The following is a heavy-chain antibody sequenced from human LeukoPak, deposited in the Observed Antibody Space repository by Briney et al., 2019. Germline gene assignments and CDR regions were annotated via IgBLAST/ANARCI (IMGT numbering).Heavy chain of an antibody. J-gene: IGHJ4*02. D-gene: IGHD5-24*01. Sequence: GGSLILSCAASGFTFRNHGMHWVRPAPGKGLEWVAFIGDDGSNINYADSVKGRFTISRDNFKNTLSLQMNSLRVEDTAVYYCSKDHGLATIIWGQGTLVTVSS. V-gene: IGHV3-30*02. CDR1: GFTFRNHG. CDR3: SKDHGLATII. CDR2: IGDDGSNI.